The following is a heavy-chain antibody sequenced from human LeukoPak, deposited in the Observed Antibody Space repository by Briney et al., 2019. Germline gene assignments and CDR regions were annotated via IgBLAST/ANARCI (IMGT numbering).Heavy chain of an antibody. CDR2: IIPIFGTA. J-gene: IGHJ4*02. CDR3: ARDGRANLVRWDFDY. D-gene: IGHD1-26*01. Sequence: SVKVSCKASGGTFSSYAISWVRQAPGQGLEWMGGIIPIFGTANYAQKFQGRVTITADASTSTAYMELSSLRSEDTAVYYCARDGRANLVRWDFDYCGQGTLVTVSS. V-gene: IGHV1-69*13. CDR1: GGTFSSYA.